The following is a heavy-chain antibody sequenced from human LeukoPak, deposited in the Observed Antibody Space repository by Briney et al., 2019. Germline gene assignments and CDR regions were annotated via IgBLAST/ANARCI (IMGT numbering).Heavy chain of an antibody. Sequence: PSETLSLTCAVYGGSFSGYYWSWIHQPPGKGLEWIGIINHSGSTNYKSSLKSRVTISIDTSKNQFSLKLTSVTAADTAVYYCASLSNEDQISDYWGQGTLVTVSS. J-gene: IGHJ4*02. CDR2: INHSGST. V-gene: IGHV4-34*01. CDR3: ASLSNEDQISDY. CDR1: GGSFSGYY. D-gene: IGHD2-15*01.